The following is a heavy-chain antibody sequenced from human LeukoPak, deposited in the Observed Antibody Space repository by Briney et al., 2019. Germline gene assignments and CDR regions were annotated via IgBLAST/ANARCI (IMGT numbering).Heavy chain of an antibody. CDR2: IYYSGST. D-gene: IGHD3-10*01. Sequence: SETLSLTCTVSGGSISSYYWSWIRQPPGKGLEWIGYIYYSGSTSYNPSLKSRVTMSVDTSKNQFSLKLSSVTAADTAVYYCARELLWFGESLWGQGTLVTVSS. J-gene: IGHJ4*02. CDR3: ARELLWFGESL. V-gene: IGHV4-59*12. CDR1: GGSISSYY.